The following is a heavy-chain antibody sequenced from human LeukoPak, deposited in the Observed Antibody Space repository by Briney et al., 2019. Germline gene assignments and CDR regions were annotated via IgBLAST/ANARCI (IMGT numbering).Heavy chain of an antibody. CDR1: RFIFSYYA. CDR2: ITGSGDAT. Sequence: GGSLRLSCAASRFIFSYYAMSWVRQAPGKGLEWVSAITGSGDATYYADSVKGRFTISRDNSKNTLYLQMNSLRAEDTAVYYCAKYYYDSSGQVGVFDYWGQGTLVTVSS. V-gene: IGHV3-23*01. D-gene: IGHD3-22*01. J-gene: IGHJ4*02. CDR3: AKYYYDSSGQVGVFDY.